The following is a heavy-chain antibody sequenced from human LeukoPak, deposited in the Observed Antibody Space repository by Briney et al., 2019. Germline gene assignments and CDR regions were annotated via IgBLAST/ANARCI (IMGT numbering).Heavy chain of an antibody. CDR2: IYYSVST. D-gene: IGHD6-13*01. J-gene: IGHJ5*02. Sequence: PSETLSLTCTVSGGSISSSSYYWGWIRQPPGKGLEWIGSIYYSVSTYYNPSLKSRVTISVDTSKNQFSLKLSSVTAADTAVYYCARPAAADPTENWFDPWGQGTLVTVSS. V-gene: IGHV4-39*01. CDR1: GGSISSSSYY. CDR3: ARPAAADPTENWFDP.